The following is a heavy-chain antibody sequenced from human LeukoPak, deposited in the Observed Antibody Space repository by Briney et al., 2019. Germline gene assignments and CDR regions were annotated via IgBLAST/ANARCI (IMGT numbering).Heavy chain of an antibody. D-gene: IGHD3-10*01. CDR1: GGSISSYY. V-gene: IGHV4-59*01. CDR3: ARDAGVGWFGELSSGNYFDY. Sequence: SETLSLTCTVSGGSISSYYWGWIRQPPGKGLEWIGYIYYSGSTNYNPSLKSRVTISVDTSKNQFSLKLSSVTAADTAVYYCARDAGVGWFGELSSGNYFDYWGQGTLVTVSS. J-gene: IGHJ4*02. CDR2: IYYSGST.